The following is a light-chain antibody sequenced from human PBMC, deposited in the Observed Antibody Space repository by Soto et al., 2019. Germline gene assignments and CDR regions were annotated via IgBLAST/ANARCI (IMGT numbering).Light chain of an antibody. V-gene: IGKV3-20*01. CDR3: QQYVNSPWT. J-gene: IGKJ1*01. Sequence: EVVLTQSPGTLSLSPGERATLSCRASQSLDSTSLAWYQQKPGQSPRLVIYGASRRATGIPDRFSGSGSGTDFILTIDRLEPEDFAVYYCQQYVNSPWTFGQGTKVEI. CDR2: GAS. CDR1: QSLDSTS.